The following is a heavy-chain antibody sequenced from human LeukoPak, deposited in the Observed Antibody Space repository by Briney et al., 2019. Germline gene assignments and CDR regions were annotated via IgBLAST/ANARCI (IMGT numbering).Heavy chain of an antibody. CDR1: GGSISTYY. V-gene: IGHV4-59*12. Sequence: SETLSLTCSVSGGSISTYYWTWIRQPPGKGLEWIGYIYYSGSTNYNPSLKSRVTISVDTSKNQFSLKLSSVTAADTAVYYCARRPPTVYYGSGSYYKTPYNWFDPWGQETLVTVSS. J-gene: IGHJ5*02. CDR2: IYYSGST. CDR3: ARRPPTVYYGSGSYYKTPYNWFDP. D-gene: IGHD3-10*01.